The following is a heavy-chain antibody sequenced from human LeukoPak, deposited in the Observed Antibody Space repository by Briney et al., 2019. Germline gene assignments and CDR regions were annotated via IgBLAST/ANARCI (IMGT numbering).Heavy chain of an antibody. J-gene: IGHJ4*02. CDR1: GGSLSSYY. V-gene: IGHV4-4*07. CDR3: ARDRDRGYDFDY. Sequence: SETLSLTCTVSGGSLSSYYWSWIQQPAGKGLEWIGRIYTSGSTNYNPSLKSRVTMSVDTSKNQFSLKLSSVTAADTAVYYCARDRDRGYDFDYWGQGALVTVSS. CDR2: IYTSGST. D-gene: IGHD3-10*01.